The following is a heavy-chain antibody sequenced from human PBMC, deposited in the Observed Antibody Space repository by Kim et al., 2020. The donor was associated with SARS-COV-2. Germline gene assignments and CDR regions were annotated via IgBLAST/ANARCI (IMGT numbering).Heavy chain of an antibody. CDR3: AREGGAKRNDLDY. CDR2: IIPIFGTA. D-gene: IGHD1-1*01. V-gene: IGHV1-69*13. Sequence: SVKVSCKASGGTFSSYAISWVRQAPGQGLEWMGGIIPIFGTANYAQKFQGRVTITADESTSTAYMELSSLRSEDTAVYYCAREGGAKRNDLDYWGQGTLVTVSS. J-gene: IGHJ4*02. CDR1: GGTFSSYA.